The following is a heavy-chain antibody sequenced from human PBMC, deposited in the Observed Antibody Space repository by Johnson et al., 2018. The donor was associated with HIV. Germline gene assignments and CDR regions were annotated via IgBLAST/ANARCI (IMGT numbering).Heavy chain of an antibody. D-gene: IGHD3-22*01. CDR1: GFTFSSYA. V-gene: IGHV3-30*04. CDR3: ARASPNYYDSSGYFPLDAFDI. J-gene: IGHJ3*02. CDR2: ISYDGSNK. Sequence: MQLVESGGGVVQPGRSLRLSCAASGFTFSSYAMHWVRQAPGKGLECVAVISYDGSNKYYADSVKGRFTISRDNSKNTLYLQMNSLRAEDTAVYHCARASPNYYDSSGYFPLDAFDIWGQGTMVTVSS.